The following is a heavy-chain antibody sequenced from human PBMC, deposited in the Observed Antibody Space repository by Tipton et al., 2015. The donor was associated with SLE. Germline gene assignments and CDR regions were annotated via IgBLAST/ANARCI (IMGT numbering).Heavy chain of an antibody. J-gene: IGHJ4*02. Sequence: LRLSCTVSGGSISGGSSHWGWIRQPPGKGLEWIGRLFYTGSTYYNPSLKSRVTISVDTSNDSFSLRLTSVTAADTAVYYCARTMGSAVAGPIDYWGQGTLVTVSS. CDR1: GGSISGGSSH. D-gene: IGHD6-19*01. CDR3: ARTMGSAVAGPIDY. V-gene: IGHV4-39*07. CDR2: LFYTGST.